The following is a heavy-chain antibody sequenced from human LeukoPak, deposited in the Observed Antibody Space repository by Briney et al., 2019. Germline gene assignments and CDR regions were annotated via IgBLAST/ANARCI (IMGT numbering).Heavy chain of an antibody. D-gene: IGHD2-2*01. CDR2: INHSGST. J-gene: IGHJ4*02. Sequence: PSETLSLTCAVYGGSFSGYYWSWIRQPPGKGLEWIGEINHSGSTNYNPSLKSRVTISVDTSTNEFSLKLSSVTAADTAVYYCARGMTYCSSTSCPLFDYWGQGTLVTVSA. CDR1: GGSFSGYY. V-gene: IGHV4-34*01. CDR3: ARGMTYCSSTSCPLFDY.